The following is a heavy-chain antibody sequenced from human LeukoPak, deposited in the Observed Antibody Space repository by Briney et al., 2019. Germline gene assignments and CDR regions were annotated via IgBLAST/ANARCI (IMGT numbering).Heavy chain of an antibody. D-gene: IGHD2-15*01. Sequence: RWSLRLSCAASGFTVNSDYMSWVRQAPGKGLDWVSVIYSGGSTCYADSVKGRFTISRDNSKNTLYLQMNSLRAEDTAVYYCARDRDCSGGSCYGYWGQGTLVTVSS. CDR1: GFTVNSDY. CDR3: ARDRDCSGGSCYGY. J-gene: IGHJ4*02. V-gene: IGHV3-66*01. CDR2: IYSGGST.